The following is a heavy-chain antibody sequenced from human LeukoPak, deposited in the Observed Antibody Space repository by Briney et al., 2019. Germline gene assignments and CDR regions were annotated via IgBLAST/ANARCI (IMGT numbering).Heavy chain of an antibody. CDR3: ARELELRSATNWFDP. CDR2: IYYSGRT. CDR1: GGSISSSSDD. D-gene: IGHD1-7*01. V-gene: IGHV4-39*07. J-gene: IGHJ5*02. Sequence: SETLSLTCTVAGGSISSSSDDWGWIRQRPGKGLGWIGSIYYSGRTYNNPSLKSRVTISVDRSKDQFSLKLSSVTAADTAVYYCARELELRSATNWFDPWGQGTLVTVSS.